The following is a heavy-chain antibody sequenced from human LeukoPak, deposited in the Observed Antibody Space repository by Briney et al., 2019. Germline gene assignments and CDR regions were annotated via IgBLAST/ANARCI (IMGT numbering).Heavy chain of an antibody. CDR3: ARLSAYYYGSYFYYYMDV. D-gene: IGHD3-10*01. CDR2: IRQDESER. Sequence: GGSLRLSCAASGFTFSRYAMTWVRQAPGKGPEWVANIRQDESERYFADSVKGRFTISRDNAKKSVYLHMSSLRAEDTALYYCARLSAYYYGSYFYYYMDVWGKGTTVTVSS. CDR1: GFTFSRYA. V-gene: IGHV3-7*01. J-gene: IGHJ6*03.